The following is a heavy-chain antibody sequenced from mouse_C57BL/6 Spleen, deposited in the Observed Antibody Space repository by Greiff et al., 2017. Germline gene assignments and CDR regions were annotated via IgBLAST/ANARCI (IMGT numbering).Heavy chain of an antibody. V-gene: IGHV1-52*01. CDR2: IDPSDSET. J-gene: IGHJ4*01. Sequence: VQLQQPGAELVRPGSSVKLSCKASGYTFTSYWMHWVKQRPIQGLEWIGNIDPSDSETHYNQKFKDKATLTVDKSSSTAYMQLSSLTSEDSAVYYCARSAGTGYAMDYWGQGTSVTVSS. CDR3: ARSAGTGYAMDY. CDR1: GYTFTSYW. D-gene: IGHD4-1*01.